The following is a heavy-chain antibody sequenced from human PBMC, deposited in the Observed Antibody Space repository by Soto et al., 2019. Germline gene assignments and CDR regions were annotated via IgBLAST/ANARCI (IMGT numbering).Heavy chain of an antibody. J-gene: IGHJ5*02. CDR3: VRRVQQRDDFFDP. CDR1: GDSVSTNSAT. V-gene: IGHV6-1*01. Sequence: SQTLSLTCAISGDSVSTNSATWDWIRQSPSRGLEWLGRTYYRSNWYTDYAVSVKGRITISPDTSNNQLSLQLNSVTPDDTAIYYCVRRVQQRDDFFDPWGQGTLVTVSS. CDR2: TYYRSNWYT. D-gene: IGHD6-13*01.